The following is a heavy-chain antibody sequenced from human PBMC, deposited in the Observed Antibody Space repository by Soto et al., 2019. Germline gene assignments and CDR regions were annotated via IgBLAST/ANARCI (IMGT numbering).Heavy chain of an antibody. J-gene: IGHJ5*02. V-gene: IGHV1-8*01. CDR2: MNPNSGNT. Sequence: QVQLVQSGAEVKKPGASVKVSCKASGYTFTSYDINWVRQATGQGLEWMGWMNPNSGNTGYAQKFQGRVTMTRNTSISKAYMELSSLRSEDTAVYYCATQYYDFWSGDQNWFDPWGQGTLVTVSS. CDR1: GYTFTSYD. CDR3: ATQYYDFWSGDQNWFDP. D-gene: IGHD3-3*01.